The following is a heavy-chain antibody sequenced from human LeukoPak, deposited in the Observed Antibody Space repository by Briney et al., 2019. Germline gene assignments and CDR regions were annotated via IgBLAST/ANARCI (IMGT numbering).Heavy chain of an antibody. J-gene: IGHJ6*02. CDR3: AREGYYGMDV. Sequence: GGALRLSSAASGFTVSSYWMSWVRQAPGKGLEWVANIKQDGSEKYYVDSVKGRFTISRDNAKNSLYLQMNSLRAEDTAVYYCAREGYYGMDVWGQGTTVTVSS. V-gene: IGHV3-7*01. CDR1: GFTVSSYW. CDR2: IKQDGSEK.